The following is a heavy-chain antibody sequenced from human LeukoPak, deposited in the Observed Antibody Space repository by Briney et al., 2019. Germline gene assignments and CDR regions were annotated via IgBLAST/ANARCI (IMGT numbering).Heavy chain of an antibody. V-gene: IGHV4-4*07. Sequence: PSETLSLTCTVSGGSISSYYWSWIRQPAGKGLEWIGRIYTSGSTNYNPSLKSRVTMSVDTSKNQFSLKLSSVTAADTAVYYCARDLYYYGSGDYYYYMDVWGKGTTVTISS. CDR3: ARDLYYYGSGDYYYYMDV. J-gene: IGHJ6*03. CDR1: GGSISSYY. D-gene: IGHD3-10*01. CDR2: IYTSGST.